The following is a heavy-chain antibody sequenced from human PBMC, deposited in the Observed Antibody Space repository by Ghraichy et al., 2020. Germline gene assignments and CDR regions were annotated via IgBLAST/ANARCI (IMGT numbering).Heavy chain of an antibody. D-gene: IGHD3-10*01. V-gene: IGHV4-39*07. CDR1: GGSISSGSYY. CDR2: IYCSGSS. J-gene: IGHJ4*02. CDR3: ASYYPSGLGFDY. Sequence: SETLSLTCTVSGGSISSGSYYWGWNRPPQGKGLEWIGSIYCSGSSNHNPSLKSRVTISVDTSKNQFSLKLSSVTAADTAVYYCASYYPSGLGFDYWGQGTLVTVSS.